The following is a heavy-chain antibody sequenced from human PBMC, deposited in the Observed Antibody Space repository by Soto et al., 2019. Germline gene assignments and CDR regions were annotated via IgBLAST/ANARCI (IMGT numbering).Heavy chain of an antibody. CDR1: GFTFSNYW. D-gene: IGHD5-12*01. Sequence: PGGSLRLSCTVSGFTFSNYWMTWVRQVPGKGLEWVANIKQDGSEQTYSPSVKGRFTIARDNAKNSLYLQMNSMRDDDAAVYYCSSEVYEERPRQYYYFGMDVCGQGTTVTVSS. CDR3: SSEVYEERPRQYYYFGMDV. V-gene: IGHV3-7*01. J-gene: IGHJ6*02. CDR2: IKQDGSEQ.